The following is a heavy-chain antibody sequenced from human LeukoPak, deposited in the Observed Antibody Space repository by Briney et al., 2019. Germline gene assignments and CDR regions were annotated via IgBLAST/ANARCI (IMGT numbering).Heavy chain of an antibody. D-gene: IGHD3-3*01. Sequence: SETLSLTCSVSGYSISSGPYWGWIRQPPGQGLEWIASIYLGGTTYYTPSLKSRVTISVDTSKNQLSLRLSSVTAADTAVYYCARGLLQYYDFWSGYGYYFDYWGQGTLVTVSS. CDR3: ARGLLQYYDFWSGYGYYFDY. CDR2: IYLGGTT. J-gene: IGHJ4*02. V-gene: IGHV4-38-2*02. CDR1: GYSISSGPY.